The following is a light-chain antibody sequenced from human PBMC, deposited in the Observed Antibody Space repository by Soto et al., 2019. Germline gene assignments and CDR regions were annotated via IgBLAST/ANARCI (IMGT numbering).Light chain of an antibody. V-gene: IGLV2-14*03. CDR2: DVS. CDR1: SSDIGDYKY. CDR3: SSYTSSSFVI. J-gene: IGLJ2*01. Sequence: QSALTQPASVSGSPGQSITMSCTGTSSDIGDYKYVSWYKQHPGKAPKLMIYDVSNRPSGVSNRFSGSKSGNTASLTISGLQAEDEADYYCSSYTSSSFVIFGGGTKVTVL.